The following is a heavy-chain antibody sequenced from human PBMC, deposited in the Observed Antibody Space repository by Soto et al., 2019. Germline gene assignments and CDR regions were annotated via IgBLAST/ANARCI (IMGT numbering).Heavy chain of an antibody. Sequence: SETLSLTCTVSGGSISSNNYHWGWIRQPPGKGLDWIGTIYYSRTTYYKPSLKSRVTISVDTSKNQFSLKLSSVTAADTAVYYCASLPATSDFDYWGQGTLVTVSS. CDR3: ASLPATSDFDY. V-gene: IGHV4-39*07. CDR2: IYYSRTT. CDR1: GGSISSNNYH. D-gene: IGHD2-2*01. J-gene: IGHJ4*02.